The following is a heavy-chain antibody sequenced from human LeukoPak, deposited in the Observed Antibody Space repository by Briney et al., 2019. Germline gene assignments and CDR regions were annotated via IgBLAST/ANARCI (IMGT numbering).Heavy chain of an antibody. V-gene: IGHV4-39*07. CDR2: IFYSGST. CDR3: ARDTPMKI. D-gene: IGHD2-15*01. CDR1: GGSISTSNYY. Sequence: SETLSLTCTVSGGSISTSNYYWGWIRQPPGKGLEWIGNIFYSGSTYYSPSLKSRVTISLDTSRNQFSLKLNSVTAADTAVYYCARDTPMKIWGQGTMVTVSS. J-gene: IGHJ3*02.